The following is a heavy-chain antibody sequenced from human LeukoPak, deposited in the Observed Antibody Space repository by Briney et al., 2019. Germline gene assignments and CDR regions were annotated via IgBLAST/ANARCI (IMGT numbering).Heavy chain of an antibody. Sequence: SETLSLTCTVSGGSISSSSYYWGWIRQPSGKGLEWIGSIYYSGSTYYNPSLKSRVTISVDTSKNQFSLKLRSVTAADTAVYYCARGPYYDFWSGYRSSYWYFDLWGRGTLVTVSS. D-gene: IGHD3-3*01. CDR1: GGSISSSSYY. J-gene: IGHJ2*01. V-gene: IGHV4-39*01. CDR2: IYYSGST. CDR3: ARGPYYDFWSGYRSSYWYFDL.